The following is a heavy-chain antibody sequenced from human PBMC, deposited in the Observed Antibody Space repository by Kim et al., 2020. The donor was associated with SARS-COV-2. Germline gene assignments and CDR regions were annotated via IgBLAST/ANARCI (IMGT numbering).Heavy chain of an antibody. J-gene: IGHJ4*02. CDR1: SGSMSGFY. CDR3: ARSPTSPFFVDSFDF. CDR2: VHSSGVT. Sequence: SETLSLTCSVSSGSMSGFYWSWVRQPPGMGLEWVGSVHSSGVTEYNPSLNNRVTVSLDTSKNQFSLSLNSVTAADRAMYYCARSPTSPFFVDSFDFWGLGISVTASS. V-gene: IGHV4-4*08. D-gene: IGHD3-3*01.